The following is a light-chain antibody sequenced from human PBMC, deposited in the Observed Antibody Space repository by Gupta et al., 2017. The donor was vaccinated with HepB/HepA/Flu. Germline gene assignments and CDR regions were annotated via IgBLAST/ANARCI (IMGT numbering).Light chain of an antibody. Sequence: IQTTPSPSTLSASVGDRVTSTCRDSQSISTWLDWYQQKPGKAPNLLIYKASSAGSGDTFRFSGSGTDTEFTLTSIGPQDDAFENYYCQRDNSFWTFGQGTKVEIK. CDR3: QRDNSFWT. CDR2: KAS. J-gene: IGKJ1*01. CDR1: QSISTW. V-gene: IGKV1-5*03.